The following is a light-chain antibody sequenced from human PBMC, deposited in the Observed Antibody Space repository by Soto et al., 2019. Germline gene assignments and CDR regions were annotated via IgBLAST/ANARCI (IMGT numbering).Light chain of an antibody. V-gene: IGKV1-39*01. Sequence: DIQMTQSPSSLSASVGDRVTITCRSSETINTYLNWYQQRPGEAPKVIMYAASTLQGGVPSRFRGSGSGTDLTLVISGLQLEEFATYYCQRSDSFPYTFGQGTKLEMK. J-gene: IGKJ2*01. CDR1: ETINTY. CDR2: AAS. CDR3: QRSDSFPYT.